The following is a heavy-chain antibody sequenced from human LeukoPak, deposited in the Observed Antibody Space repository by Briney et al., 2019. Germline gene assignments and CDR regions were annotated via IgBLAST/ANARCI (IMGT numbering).Heavy chain of an antibody. CDR2: IYYSGST. J-gene: IGHJ3*01. CDR3: ARPLCEHAVTTCGFDL. CDR1: GGSISSSSYH. Sequence: PSETLPLTCTVSGGSISSSSYHWGWIRQPPGKGLEWIGSIYYSGSTYYNPSLKSRVTISVDTSKNQFSLKLSSVTAADTAVYYCARPLCEHAVTTCGFDLWGQGTMVTVSS. V-gene: IGHV4-39*01. D-gene: IGHD4-17*01.